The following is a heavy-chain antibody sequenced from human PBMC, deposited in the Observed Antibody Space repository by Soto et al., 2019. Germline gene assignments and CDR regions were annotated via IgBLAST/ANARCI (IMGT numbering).Heavy chain of an antibody. J-gene: IGHJ4*02. CDR1: GGSISSGGYS. Sequence: SSETLSLTCAVSGGSISSGGYSWSWIRQPPGKGLEWIGYIYHSGSTYYNPSLKSRVTISVDRSKNQFSLKRSSVTAADTAVYYCARENNVLPGGYFDYWGQGTLVTVSS. CDR2: IYHSGST. D-gene: IGHD3-10*01. V-gene: IGHV4-30-2*01. CDR3: ARENNVLPGGYFDY.